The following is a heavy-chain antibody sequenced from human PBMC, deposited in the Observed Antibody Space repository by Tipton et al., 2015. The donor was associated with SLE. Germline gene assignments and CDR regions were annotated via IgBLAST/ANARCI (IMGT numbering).Heavy chain of an antibody. Sequence: VQLVQSGGEVKKPGASVRVSCKASGYTFTSYGFTWVRQAPGQGLEWMGWISGDNGNTNYAQKFQDRVMLTTDKTTTTAYMDLMSLTSDDTAVYYCARQGTDGWYDAFDIWGPGTPVTVSS. CDR2: ISGDNGNT. CDR1: GYTFTSYG. CDR3: ARQGTDGWYDAFDI. D-gene: IGHD6-19*01. J-gene: IGHJ4*02. V-gene: IGHV1-18*01.